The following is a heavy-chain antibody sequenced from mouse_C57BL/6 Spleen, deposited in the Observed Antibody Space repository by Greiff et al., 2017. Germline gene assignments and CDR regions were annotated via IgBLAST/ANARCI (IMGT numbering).Heavy chain of an antibody. CDR3: AREKDSSGYVRFAY. D-gene: IGHD3-2*02. V-gene: IGHV1-82*01. CDR1: GYAFSSSW. J-gene: IGHJ3*01. CDR2: IYPGDGDT. Sequence: QVQLQQSGPELVKPGASVKISCKASGYAFSSSWLNWVKQRPGKGLEGIGRIYPGDGDTNYNGKFKGKATLTADKSSSTAYMQLSSLTSEDSAVYFCAREKDSSGYVRFAYWGQGTLVTVSA.